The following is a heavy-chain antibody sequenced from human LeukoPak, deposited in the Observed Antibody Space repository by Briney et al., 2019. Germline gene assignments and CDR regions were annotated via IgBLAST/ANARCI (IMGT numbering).Heavy chain of an antibody. Sequence: GGSLRLSCAASGFTFDDYAMHWVRQAPGKGLEWVSAISGSGGSTYYADSVKGRFTISRDNSKNTLYLQMNSLRAEDTAVYYCAKDYGGTSDAFDIWGQGTMVTVSS. V-gene: IGHV3-23*01. D-gene: IGHD3-10*01. J-gene: IGHJ3*02. CDR3: AKDYGGTSDAFDI. CDR1: GFTFDDYA. CDR2: ISGSGGST.